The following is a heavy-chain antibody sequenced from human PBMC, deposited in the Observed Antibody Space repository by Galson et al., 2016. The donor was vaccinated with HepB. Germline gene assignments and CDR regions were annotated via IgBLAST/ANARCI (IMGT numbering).Heavy chain of an antibody. J-gene: IGHJ4*02. CDR3: ARSAGWDSSPSSHF. V-gene: IGHV1-3*01. CDR1: GYSFIIFA. D-gene: IGHD6-13*01. Sequence: SVKVSCKASGYSFIIFAVHWVRQAPGQNFEWMGRINAGNGNTDYSQKFQGRVTITRDTAASTVYMEMNSLTSEETAIYFCARSAGWDSSPSSHFWGQGTLVTVSS. CDR2: INAGNGNT.